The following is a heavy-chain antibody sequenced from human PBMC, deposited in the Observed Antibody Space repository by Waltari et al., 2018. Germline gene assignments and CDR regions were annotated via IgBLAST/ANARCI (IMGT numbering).Heavy chain of an antibody. Sequence: QVQLVQSGAEVKKPGSSVKVSCKASGGTFSSYAISWVRQAPGQGLEWMGRSIPIFGTANYAQKFQCRVTITADESTSTAYMELSSLRSEDTAVYYCAREEGVYYDSSGRFDYWGQGTLVPVSS. CDR2: SIPIFGTA. J-gene: IGHJ4*02. CDR3: AREEGVYYDSSGRFDY. D-gene: IGHD3-22*01. CDR1: GGTFSSYA. V-gene: IGHV1-69*18.